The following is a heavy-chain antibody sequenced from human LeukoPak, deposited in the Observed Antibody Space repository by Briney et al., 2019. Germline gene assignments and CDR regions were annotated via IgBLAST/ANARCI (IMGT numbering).Heavy chain of an antibody. CDR1: GGSISSSSYY. V-gene: IGHV4-39*01. Sequence: SETLSLTCTVSGGSISSSSYYWGWIRQPPGKGLEWIGSIYYSGSTYYNPSLKSRVTISVDTSKNQFSLKLSSVTAADTAVYYSARGLDYYGSGSYLVFDYWGQGTLVTVSS. CDR3: ARGLDYYGSGSYLVFDY. CDR2: IYYSGST. J-gene: IGHJ4*02. D-gene: IGHD3-10*01.